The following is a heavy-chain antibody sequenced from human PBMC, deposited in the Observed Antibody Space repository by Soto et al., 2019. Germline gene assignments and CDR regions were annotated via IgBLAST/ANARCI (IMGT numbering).Heavy chain of an antibody. V-gene: IGHV1-2*02. J-gene: IGHJ6*02. CDR2: INPNSGGT. CDR1: GYTFTGYY. CDR3: ARDLPLSHMPFWSGYYGTFDYYGMDV. D-gene: IGHD3-3*01. Sequence: DSVKVSCKASGYTFTGYYMHWVLQAPGQGLEWMGWINPNSGGTNYAQKFQGRVTMTRDTSISTAYMELSRLRSDDTAVYYCARDLPLSHMPFWSGYYGTFDYYGMDVWGQGTTVTVSS.